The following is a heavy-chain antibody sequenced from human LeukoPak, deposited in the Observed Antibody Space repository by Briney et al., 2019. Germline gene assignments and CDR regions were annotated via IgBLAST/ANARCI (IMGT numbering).Heavy chain of an antibody. CDR2: IHPDRGTR. V-gene: IGHV3-7*01. Sequence: GESLRLSCAASGLTFRSYWMSWVRQAPGKGLEWVANIHPDRGTRNYVDSVRGRFTISRDNAANSLYLQMDSLRAEDTAVYYCATTFPRCSSGTCTLGGQGTLVTVSS. J-gene: IGHJ4*02. CDR1: GLTFRSYW. D-gene: IGHD2-15*01. CDR3: ATTFPRCSSGTCTL.